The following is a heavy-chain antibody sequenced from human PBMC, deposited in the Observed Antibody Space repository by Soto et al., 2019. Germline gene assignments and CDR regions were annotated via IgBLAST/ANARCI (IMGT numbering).Heavy chain of an antibody. CDR2: ISAYNGNT. V-gene: IGHV1-18*04. Sequence: ASVKVSCKASGYTITSYGISWVRQAPGQGPEWMGWISAYNGNTNYAQKLQGRVTMTTDTSTNTAYMELRSLRSDDTAVYYCARGWWYFDSSGFTYLYAMDVWGQGTTVTVSS. J-gene: IGHJ6*02. CDR1: GYTITSYG. D-gene: IGHD3-22*01. CDR3: ARGWWYFDSSGFTYLYAMDV.